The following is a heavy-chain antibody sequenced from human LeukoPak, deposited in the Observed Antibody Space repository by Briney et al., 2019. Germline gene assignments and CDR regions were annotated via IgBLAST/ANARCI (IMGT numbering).Heavy chain of an antibody. Sequence: GGSLRLSCAASGFTFSSYGMHWVRQAPGKGLEWVAVIWYDGSNKYYADSVKGRFTISRDNSKNTLYLQMNSLRAEDTAVYYCARGPGPDSSGYYYDPAFAEYFQHWGQGTLVTVSS. CDR2: IWYDGSNK. D-gene: IGHD3-22*01. CDR3: ARGPGPDSSGYYYDPAFAEYFQH. J-gene: IGHJ1*01. CDR1: GFTFSSYG. V-gene: IGHV3-33*01.